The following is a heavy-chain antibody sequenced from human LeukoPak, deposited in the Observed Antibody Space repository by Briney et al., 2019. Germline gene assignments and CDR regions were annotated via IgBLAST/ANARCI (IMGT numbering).Heavy chain of an antibody. J-gene: IGHJ4*02. V-gene: IGHV4-59*01. D-gene: IGHD3-10*01. CDR1: GGSISSYY. CDR2: IYYSGST. Sequence: SETLSLTCTVSGGSISSYYWSWIRQPPGKGLEWIGYIYYSGSTNYNPSLKSRVTISVDTSKNQFSPKLSSVTAADTAVYYCASETSGGSIDYWGQGTLVTVSS. CDR3: ASETSGGSIDY.